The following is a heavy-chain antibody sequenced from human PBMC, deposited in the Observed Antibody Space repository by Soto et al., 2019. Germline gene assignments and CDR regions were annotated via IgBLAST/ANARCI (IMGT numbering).Heavy chain of an antibody. D-gene: IGHD3-3*01. J-gene: IGHJ4*02. CDR3: AAEVGFGPLFDY. CDR1: GDSISSGGYY. V-gene: IGHV4-31*03. CDR2: IYYSGST. Sequence: QLQLQESGPGLVKPSQTLSLTCTVSGDSISSGGYYWSWIRQHPGKGLEWIGYIYYSGSTYYNPSLKSRVTISVDTSKNQFSLKLRSVTAADTAVYYCAAEVGFGPLFDYWGQGTLVTVSS.